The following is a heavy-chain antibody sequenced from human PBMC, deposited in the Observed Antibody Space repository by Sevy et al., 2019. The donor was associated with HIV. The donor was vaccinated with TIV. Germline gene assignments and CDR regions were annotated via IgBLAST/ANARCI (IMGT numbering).Heavy chain of an antibody. CDR3: ARGGGWWEPEDDFHI. CDR1: GYTFTGYY. D-gene: IGHD2-15*01. J-gene: IGHJ3*02. V-gene: IGHV1-2*02. CDR2: INPNSGGT. Sequence: ASVKVSCRTSGYTFTGYYIHWVRQAPGQGLEWMGWINPNSGGTNYAQKFQGRVTMTTDTSISTAYMELSKLRSDDMAVYYCARGGGWWEPEDDFHIWGQGTMVTVSS.